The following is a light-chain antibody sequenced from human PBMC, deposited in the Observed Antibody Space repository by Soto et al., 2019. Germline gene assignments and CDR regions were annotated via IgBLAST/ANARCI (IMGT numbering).Light chain of an antibody. CDR3: LQHNSYPLT. CDR2: AAS. J-gene: IGKJ4*01. Sequence: DIQMTQSPSSLSASVEDRVIITCRASQSISNHLNWYQQKPGKAPKLLIFAASSLQSGVPSRFSGSRSGTEFTPTISSLQPEDFATYYCLQHNSYPLTFGGGTKVDIK. V-gene: IGKV1-17*01. CDR1: QSISNH.